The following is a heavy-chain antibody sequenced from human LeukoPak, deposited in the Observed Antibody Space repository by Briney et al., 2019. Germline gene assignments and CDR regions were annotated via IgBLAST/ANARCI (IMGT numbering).Heavy chain of an antibody. CDR1: GYTFTLYA. CDR2: INAGNGNT. D-gene: IGHD3-10*01. Sequence: GASVKVSCKASGYTFTLYAMLWVRQAPGKRLEWMGWINAGNGNTKYSQEFQGRVPITRDTSASTAYMGLSSLRSEDMAVYYCARDGAAGYGSGFIYYYYMDVWGKGTTVTISS. V-gene: IGHV1-3*03. CDR3: ARDGAAGYGSGFIYYYYMDV. J-gene: IGHJ6*03.